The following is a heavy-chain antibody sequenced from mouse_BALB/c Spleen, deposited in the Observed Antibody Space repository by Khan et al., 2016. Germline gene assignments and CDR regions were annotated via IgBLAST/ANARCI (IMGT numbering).Heavy chain of an antibody. CDR3: ATYYGNYYAMDY. CDR2: ISYDGSN. J-gene: IGHJ4*01. V-gene: IGHV3-6*02. D-gene: IGHD2-10*01. Sequence: EVQLQEPGPGLVKPSQSLSLTCSVTGYSITSGYYWNWIRQFPGNKLEWMGYISYDGSNNYNPSLKNRISITRDTSKNQFFLKLKSVTTEDPATYYCATYYGNYYAMDYWGQGTSVTVSS. CDR1: GYSITSGYY.